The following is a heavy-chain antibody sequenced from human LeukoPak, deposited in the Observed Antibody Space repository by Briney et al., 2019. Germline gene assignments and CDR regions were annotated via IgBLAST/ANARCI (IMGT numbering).Heavy chain of an antibody. CDR3: AKGYSHFDY. V-gene: IGHV3-23*01. J-gene: IGHJ4*02. Sequence: GGSLRLSWAASGFTFSSYAMTWVRQAPGKGLEWVSTISVSGGSTYYADSVKGRFTISRDSSKNTLSLQMNSLRAEDTAVYYCAKGYSHFDYWGQGTLVTVSS. D-gene: IGHD5-12*01. CDR2: ISVSGGST. CDR1: GFTFSSYA.